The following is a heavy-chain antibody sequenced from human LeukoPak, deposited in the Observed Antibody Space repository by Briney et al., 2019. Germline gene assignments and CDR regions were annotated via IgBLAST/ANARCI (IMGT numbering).Heavy chain of an antibody. CDR2: VSGSGGIP. Sequence: GGSLRLSCVTSGFNFSSFVTNWVRQAPGKGLEWISSVSGSGGIPYYADSVKGRFTVSRDNSKNTFFLHMNGLRVEDTALYYCAKDGRFGDFDHWGQGTLVAVSS. V-gene: IGHV3-23*01. D-gene: IGHD3-16*01. CDR3: AKDGRFGDFDH. J-gene: IGHJ4*02. CDR1: GFNFSSFV.